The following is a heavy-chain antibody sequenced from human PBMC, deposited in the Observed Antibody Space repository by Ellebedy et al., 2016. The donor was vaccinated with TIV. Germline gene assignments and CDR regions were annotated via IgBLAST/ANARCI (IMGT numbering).Heavy chain of an antibody. Sequence: GGSLRLXCAASGFTFSSYSMNWVRQAPGKGLEWVSSISSNSRHIYYADSVKGRFTISRDNAKNSLYLQMNSLRDEDTAVYYCAGTYSSGIGDWGQGTLVTVSS. CDR3: AGTYSSGIGD. CDR2: ISSNSRHI. J-gene: IGHJ4*02. V-gene: IGHV3-21*01. CDR1: GFTFSSYS. D-gene: IGHD3-10*01.